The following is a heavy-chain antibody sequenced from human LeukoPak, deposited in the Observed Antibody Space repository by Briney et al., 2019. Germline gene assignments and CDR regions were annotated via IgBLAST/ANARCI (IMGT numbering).Heavy chain of an antibody. J-gene: IGHJ4*02. V-gene: IGHV1-2*02. D-gene: IGHD6-13*01. CDR1: GYTFTGYY. Sequence: ASVKVSCKASGYTFTGYYMHWVRQAPGQGLEWMGWINPNSGGTNYAQKFQGRVTMTRDTSISTAYMELSRLRSDDTAVYYCARVIAAAVHALGVYYFDYWGQGTLVTVSS. CDR2: INPNSGGT. CDR3: ARVIAAAVHALGVYYFDY.